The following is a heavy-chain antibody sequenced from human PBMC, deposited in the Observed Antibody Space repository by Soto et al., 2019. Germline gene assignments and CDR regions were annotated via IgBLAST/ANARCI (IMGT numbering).Heavy chain of an antibody. CDR3: ARFVYGSGSYYPYYYNYYGTDV. D-gene: IGHD3-10*01. J-gene: IGHJ6*02. Sequence: GESLKISCKGSGYSFTSYWIGWVRQMPGKGLEWMGIIYPGDSDTRYSPSFQGQVTISADKSISTAYLQWSSLKASDTAMYYCARFVYGSGSYYPYYYNYYGTDVWGQGTTVTVSS. V-gene: IGHV5-51*01. CDR2: IYPGDSDT. CDR1: GYSFTSYW.